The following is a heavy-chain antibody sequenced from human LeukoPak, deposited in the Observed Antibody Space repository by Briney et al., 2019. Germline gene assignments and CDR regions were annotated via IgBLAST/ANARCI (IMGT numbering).Heavy chain of an antibody. CDR1: GGSFSGYY. Sequence: PAETLSLPCAVYGGSFSGYYWSGIRQPPGKGLEWIGEINHSGSTNYNPSLKSRVTISVDTSKNQFSLKLSSVTAADTAVYYCASEGRGIWGQGTMVTVSS. CDR2: INHSGST. J-gene: IGHJ3*02. CDR3: ASEGRGI. V-gene: IGHV4-34*01.